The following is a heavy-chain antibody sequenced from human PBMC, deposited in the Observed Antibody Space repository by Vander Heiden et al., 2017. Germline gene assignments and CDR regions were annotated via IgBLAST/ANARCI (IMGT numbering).Heavy chain of an antibody. J-gene: IGHJ6*02. V-gene: IGHV1-69*01. D-gene: IGHD1-26*01. CDR3: ARDRGVIVGAPSDYYGMDV. CDR2: IIPIFGTA. CDR1: GGTFSSYA. Sequence: QVQLVQSGAEVKKPGSSVKVSCKASGGTFSSYAIGWVRQAPGQGLEWMGGIIPIFGTANYAQKCQGRVTITADESTSTAYMELSSLRSEDTAVYYCARDRGVIVGAPSDYYGMDVWGQGTTVTVSS.